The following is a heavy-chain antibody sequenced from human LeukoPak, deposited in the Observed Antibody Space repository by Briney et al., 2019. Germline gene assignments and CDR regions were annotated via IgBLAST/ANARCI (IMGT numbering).Heavy chain of an antibody. D-gene: IGHD6-6*01. CDR1: GGSISSYY. J-gene: IGHJ4*02. CDR3: ASVAAARPYYFDH. V-gene: IGHV4-4*07. Sequence: SETLSLTCTVSGGSISSYYWSWIRQPAVKGLEWIGRIYTSGSTNYNPSLKSRVTMSVDTSKNQFSLKLSSVTAADTAVYYCASVAAARPYYFDHWGQGTLVTVSS. CDR2: IYTSGST.